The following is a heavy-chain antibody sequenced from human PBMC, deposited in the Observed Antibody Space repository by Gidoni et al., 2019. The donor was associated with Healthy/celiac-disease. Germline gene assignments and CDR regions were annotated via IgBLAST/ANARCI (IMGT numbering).Heavy chain of an antibody. CDR1: GYTFTSYY. V-gene: IGHV1-46*03. CDR3: ARDARRAAAGLLAYFQH. J-gene: IGHJ1*01. Sequence: QVQLVQSGAEVKKPGASVKVSCKASGYTFTSYYMHWVRQAPGQGLEWMGIINPSGGSTGYAQKCQGRVTMTRDTSTSTVYMELSSLRSEDTAVYYCARDARRAAAGLLAYFQHWGQGTLVTVSA. CDR2: INPSGGST. D-gene: IGHD6-13*01.